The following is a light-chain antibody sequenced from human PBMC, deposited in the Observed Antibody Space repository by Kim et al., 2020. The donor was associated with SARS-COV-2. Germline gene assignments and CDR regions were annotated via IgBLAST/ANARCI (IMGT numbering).Light chain of an antibody. Sequence: SPGERATLSCRASESISSSYLAWFQQKPGQAPRLLIYGASSRATGFPDRFSGSRSGTDFTLTISRLEPEDFAVYYCQQYASSPWTFGQGTKVDIK. V-gene: IGKV3-20*01. CDR2: GAS. J-gene: IGKJ1*01. CDR1: ESISSSY. CDR3: QQYASSPWT.